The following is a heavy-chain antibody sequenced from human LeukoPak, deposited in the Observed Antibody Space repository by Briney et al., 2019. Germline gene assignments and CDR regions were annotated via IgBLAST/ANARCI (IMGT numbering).Heavy chain of an antibody. CDR2: INHSGST. V-gene: IGHV4-34*01. Sequence: SETLSLTCAVYGGSFSGYYWSWLRQPPGKGLEWIGEINHSGSTNYNPSLKSRVTISVDTSKNQFSLKLSSVTAADTAVYYCARRWGGIFGVVIRPLDYWGQGTLVTVSS. CDR3: ARRWGGIFGVVIRPLDY. D-gene: IGHD3-3*01. CDR1: GGSFSGYY. J-gene: IGHJ4*02.